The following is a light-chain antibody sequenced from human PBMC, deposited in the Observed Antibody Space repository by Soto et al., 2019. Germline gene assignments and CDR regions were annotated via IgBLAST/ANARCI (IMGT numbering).Light chain of an antibody. CDR1: SSNIGSNY. V-gene: IGLV1-47*01. J-gene: IGLJ1*01. CDR3: EAWDDSLSVSYV. Sequence: QSVLTQPPSASGTPGQRVTISCSGSSSNIGSNYVYWYQQLPGTAPKLLIYKNNQRPSGVPDRFSGSKSGTSASLAISGLRSEDEADYYCEAWDDSLSVSYVFGTGTRSPS. CDR2: KNN.